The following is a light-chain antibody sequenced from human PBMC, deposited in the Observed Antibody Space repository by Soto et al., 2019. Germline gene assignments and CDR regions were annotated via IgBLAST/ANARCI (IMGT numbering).Light chain of an antibody. V-gene: IGKV1-5*03. Sequence: DIQMTQSPSTLSGSVGDRVTITCRASQTISSWLAWYQQKPGKAPKLLIYKASTLKSGVPSRFSGSGSGTEFTLTISSLQPDDFAVYYCQQRSNGLTFGGGTKVDIK. CDR1: QTISSW. CDR2: KAS. J-gene: IGKJ4*01. CDR3: QQRSNGLT.